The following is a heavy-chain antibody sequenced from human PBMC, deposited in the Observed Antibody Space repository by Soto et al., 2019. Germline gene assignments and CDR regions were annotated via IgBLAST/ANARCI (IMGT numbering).Heavy chain of an antibody. CDR1: GFTFSRFW. V-gene: IGHV3-7*05. J-gene: IGHJ4*02. CDR3: ARDLAGLDY. CDR2: IKQDGSEK. Sequence: GGSLRLSCVASGFTFSRFWMSWVRQAPGKGLEWVANIKQDGSEKNYVDFVRGRFTISRDNAKNSLFLQMSSLRADDTAVYYCARDLAGLDYWGQGTLVTVSS.